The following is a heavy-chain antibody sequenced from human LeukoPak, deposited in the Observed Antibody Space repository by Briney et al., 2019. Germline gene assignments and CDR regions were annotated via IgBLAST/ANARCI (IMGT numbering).Heavy chain of an antibody. Sequence: GGSLRLSCAAPGFTFSNSGMHWVRQAPGKGLEWVAIIWDDGGSEYYADSVKGRFTISRDNSKNTLYLQMHSLRAEDTAVYYCARDLEGVGATQGFDYWGQGTLVTVSS. CDR1: GFTFSNSG. CDR3: ARDLEGVGATQGFDY. CDR2: IWDDGGSE. V-gene: IGHV3-33*01. D-gene: IGHD1-26*01. J-gene: IGHJ4*02.